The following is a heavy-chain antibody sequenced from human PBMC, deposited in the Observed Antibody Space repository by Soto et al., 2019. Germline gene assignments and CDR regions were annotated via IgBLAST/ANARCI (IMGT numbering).Heavy chain of an antibody. J-gene: IGHJ4*02. CDR3: AREWNTMVRGLTIRYFDY. D-gene: IGHD3-10*01. CDR2: IYISGST. Sequence: PSETLSLPCTVSGGSISTGDHYWSWIRQPPGKGLEWIGYIYISGSTSYNPALKSRVTISVDTSKNQFSLKLSSVSAADTAFYYCAREWNTMVRGLTIRYFDYWGQGTLVTVSS. CDR1: GGSISTGDHY. V-gene: IGHV4-30-4*01.